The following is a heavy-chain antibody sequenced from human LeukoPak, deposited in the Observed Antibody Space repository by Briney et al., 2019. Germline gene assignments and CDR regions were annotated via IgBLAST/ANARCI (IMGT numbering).Heavy chain of an antibody. CDR1: GYTFTGYY. CDR3: ARDKMVRGLIDY. D-gene: IGHD3-10*01. V-gene: IGHV1-2*02. J-gene: IGHJ4*02. Sequence: ASVKVSCKASGYTFTGYYMHWVRQAPGQGLEWMGWINPNSGGTNSAQKFQGRVTMTRDTSIGTAYMELSRLRSDDTAVYFCARDKMVRGLIDYWGQGTQVTVSS. CDR2: INPNSGGT.